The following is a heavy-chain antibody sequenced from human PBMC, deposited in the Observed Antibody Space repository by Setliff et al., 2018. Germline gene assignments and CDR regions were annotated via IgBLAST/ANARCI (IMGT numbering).Heavy chain of an antibody. D-gene: IGHD6-13*01. CDR2: INPSGGSS. CDR3: ARRSSSGNGFDY. CDR1: GYTFTSYY. J-gene: IGHJ4*02. V-gene: IGHV1-46*01. Sequence: ASVKVSCKASGYTFTSYYMHWVRQAPGQGLEWMGIINPSGGSSSYAQKFQGRVTMTRDTSTSTVYMELSSLRSEDTAVYYCARRSSSGNGFDYWGQGTQVTVSS.